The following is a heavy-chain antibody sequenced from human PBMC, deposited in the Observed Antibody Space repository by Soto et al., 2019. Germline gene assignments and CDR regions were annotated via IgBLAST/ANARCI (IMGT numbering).Heavy chain of an antibody. Sequence: GSLRLSCAASGFTFSSYSMNWVRQAPRKGLEWVSYISSSSSTIYYADSVKGRFTISRDNAKNSLYLQMNSLRDEDTAVYYCAREGYPGTYYYYYGMDVWGQGTTVTVSS. CDR3: AREGYPGTYYYYYGMDV. CDR1: GFTFSSYS. J-gene: IGHJ6*02. CDR2: ISSSSSTI. V-gene: IGHV3-48*02. D-gene: IGHD1-1*01.